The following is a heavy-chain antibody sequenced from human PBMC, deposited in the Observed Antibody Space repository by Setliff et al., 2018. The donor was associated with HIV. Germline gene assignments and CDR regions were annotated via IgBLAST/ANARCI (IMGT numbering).Heavy chain of an antibody. CDR3: AGHPVTSGWLSLNWFDP. V-gene: IGHV4-39*07. D-gene: IGHD6-19*01. CDR1: GGSINTRSYY. J-gene: IGHJ5*01. CDR2: IYHDGTT. Sequence: PSETLSLTCSVSGGSINTRSYYWAWVRQPPGNELEWIGGIYHDGTTHYRSSLRSRAAISIDTSKSQISLKVRSVTAADTAVYFCAGHPVTSGWLSLNWFDPWGQGILVTVSS.